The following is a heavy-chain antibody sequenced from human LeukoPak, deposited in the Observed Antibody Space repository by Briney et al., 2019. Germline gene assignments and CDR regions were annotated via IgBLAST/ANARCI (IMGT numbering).Heavy chain of an antibody. CDR2: ISAYNDNT. Sequence: ASVKVSCKASGYTFISYGISWVRQAPGQGLEWMGWISAYNDNTNYAQKLQGRVTMTRDTSTSTAYMELRSLRSDDTAVYYCASSYVGYDFWKLGANAFDIWGQGTMVTVSS. D-gene: IGHD3-3*01. CDR1: GYTFISYG. J-gene: IGHJ3*02. CDR3: ASSYVGYDFWKLGANAFDI. V-gene: IGHV1-18*01.